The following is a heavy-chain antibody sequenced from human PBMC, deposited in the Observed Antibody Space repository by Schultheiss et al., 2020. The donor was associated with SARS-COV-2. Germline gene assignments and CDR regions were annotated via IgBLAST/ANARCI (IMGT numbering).Heavy chain of an antibody. V-gene: IGHV3-30*18. CDR2: ISYDGSNK. J-gene: IGHJ4*02. Sequence: GGSLRLSCAASGFTFSSYGMHWVRQAPGKGLEWVAVISYDGSNKYYADSVKGRFTISRDNSKNTLYLQMNSLRAEDTAVYYCAKDWYGGGQGTLVTVS. CDR1: GFTFSSYG. CDR3: AKDWYG. D-gene: IGHD4-17*01.